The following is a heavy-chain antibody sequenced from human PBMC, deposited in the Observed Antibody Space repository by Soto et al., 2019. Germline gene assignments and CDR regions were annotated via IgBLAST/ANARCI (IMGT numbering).Heavy chain of an antibody. J-gene: IGHJ4*02. D-gene: IGHD3-10*01. CDR3: ARRASFDVGFNFDY. V-gene: IGHV3-48*01. Sequence: EVQLVEAGGGLVQPGGSLRLSCAASGFTFSTYSMNWVRQAPGKGLEWVSYISSSSTTIYYAESVKGRLTISRDNANNSLYLQINSLRAEDTAVYYCARRASFDVGFNFDYWGQGTLVTVSS. CDR2: ISSSSTTI. CDR1: GFTFSTYS.